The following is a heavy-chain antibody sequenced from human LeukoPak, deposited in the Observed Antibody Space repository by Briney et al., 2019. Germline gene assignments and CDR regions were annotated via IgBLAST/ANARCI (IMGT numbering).Heavy chain of an antibody. Sequence: GGSLRLSCTASGFTFSDYWMTWVRQAPGKGPEWVANIKQDGSQRYYVDSVRGRFTISRDNAKNSLYLQMNSLRAEDTAVYYCAREAGDYYDSSGSSDYWGQGTLVTVSS. D-gene: IGHD3-22*01. V-gene: IGHV3-7*01. CDR2: IKQDGSQR. J-gene: IGHJ4*02. CDR3: AREAGDYYDSSGSSDY. CDR1: GFTFSDYW.